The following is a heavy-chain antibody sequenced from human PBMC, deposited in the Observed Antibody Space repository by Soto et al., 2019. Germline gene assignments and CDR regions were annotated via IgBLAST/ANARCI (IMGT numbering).Heavy chain of an antibody. V-gene: IGHV4-34*01. D-gene: IGHD1-1*01. Sequence: QVRLQQWGTGLLKSSETLSLTCAVYGGSFSGYYWSWLRQPPGKGLEWIGEINHSGSPNYNPSLKSRVTISVDTSTNQFSLKMTSVTAAATAVYYCATANWSHHYFDPWGQGTLVTVSS. CDR1: GGSFSGYY. CDR3: ATANWSHHYFDP. CDR2: INHSGSP. J-gene: IGHJ5*02.